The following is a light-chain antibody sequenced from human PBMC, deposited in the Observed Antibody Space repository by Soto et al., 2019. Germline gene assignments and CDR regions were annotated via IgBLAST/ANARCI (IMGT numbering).Light chain of an antibody. CDR3: QQSYRTPT. V-gene: IGKV1-39*01. CDR2: GAS. Sequence: DIQMTQSPSSLSASVGDRVTITCRASQSINNYLHWYQQKPGKAPKLLIYGASTLQSGVPSRFSGSGSGTDYTLTISSLQPEDFATYYCQQSYRTPTFGQGTRLEIK. CDR1: QSINNY. J-gene: IGKJ5*01.